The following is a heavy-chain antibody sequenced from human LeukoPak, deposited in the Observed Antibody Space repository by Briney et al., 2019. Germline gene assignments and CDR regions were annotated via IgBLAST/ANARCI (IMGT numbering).Heavy chain of an antibody. J-gene: IGHJ6*02. Sequence: GGSLRLSCAASGFSFSSHWVHWVRQAPGKGLEWVSAISGSGGSTYYADSVKGRFTISRDNSKNTLYLQMNSLRAEDTAVYYCAKNFLGAAYYYYGMDVWGQGTTVTVSS. CDR1: GFSFSSHW. CDR3: AKNFLGAAYYYYGMDV. CDR2: ISGSGGST. V-gene: IGHV3-23*01. D-gene: IGHD2-15*01.